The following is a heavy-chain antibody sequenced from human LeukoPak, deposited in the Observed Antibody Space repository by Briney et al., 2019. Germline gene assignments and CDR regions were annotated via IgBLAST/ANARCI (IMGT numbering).Heavy chain of an antibody. CDR3: ARVPRPYGGSYYFDY. CDR2: IYNSGNT. CDR1: GGSISTDASY. D-gene: IGHD4-23*01. Sequence: SETLSLTCTVSGGSISTDASYWAWIRQPPGKGLEWIGYIYNSGNTYYNPSLRSRVTISVDTSKNQFSLNLSSVTAADTALYYCARVPRPYGGSYYFDYWGQGTLVTVSS. J-gene: IGHJ4*02. V-gene: IGHV4-30-4*08.